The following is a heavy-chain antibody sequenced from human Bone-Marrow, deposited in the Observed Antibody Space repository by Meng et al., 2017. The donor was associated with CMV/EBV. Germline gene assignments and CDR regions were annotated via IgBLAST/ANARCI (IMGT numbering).Heavy chain of an antibody. Sequence: SETLSLTCTVSGGSISSSSYYWGWIRQPPGKGLEWIGYIYYSGSTNYNPSLKSRVTISVDTSKNQFSLKLSSVTAADTAVYYCARGWYYYGMDVWGQGTTVTVSS. CDR2: IYYSGST. CDR1: GGSISSSSYY. V-gene: IGHV4-61*05. CDR3: ARGWYYYGMDV. J-gene: IGHJ6*02.